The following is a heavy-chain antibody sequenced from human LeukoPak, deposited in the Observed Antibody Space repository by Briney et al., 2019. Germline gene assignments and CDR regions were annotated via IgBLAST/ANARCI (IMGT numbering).Heavy chain of an antibody. Sequence: SETLSLTCTVSGGSISSYYWSWIRQPPGKGLEWIGYIYYSGSTHYNPSLKSRVTISVDTSKNQFSLKLSPVTAADTAVYYCARGGITMIVVVKRAFDIWGQGTMVTVSS. V-gene: IGHV4-59*12. CDR1: GGSISSYY. D-gene: IGHD3-22*01. J-gene: IGHJ3*02. CDR2: IYYSGST. CDR3: ARGGITMIVVVKRAFDI.